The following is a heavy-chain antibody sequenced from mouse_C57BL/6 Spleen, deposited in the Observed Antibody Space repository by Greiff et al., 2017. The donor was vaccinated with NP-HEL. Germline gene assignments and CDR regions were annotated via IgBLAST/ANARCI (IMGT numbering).Heavy chain of an antibody. J-gene: IGHJ2*01. Sequence: QVQLQQPGAELVKPGASVKMSCKASGYTFTSYWITWVKQRPGQGLEWIGDIYPGSGSTNYNEKFKSKATLTVDTSSSTAYMQLSSLTSEDSAVYYCARGGTTVVEDYFDYWGKGTTLTVAS. CDR2: IYPGSGST. V-gene: IGHV1-55*01. CDR1: GYTFTSYW. CDR3: ARGGTTVVEDYFDY. D-gene: IGHD1-1*01.